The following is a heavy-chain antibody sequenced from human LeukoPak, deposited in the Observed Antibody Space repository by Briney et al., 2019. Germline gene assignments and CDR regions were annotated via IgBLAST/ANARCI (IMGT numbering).Heavy chain of an antibody. CDR3: ASVYDFWSGYSDY. Sequence: PSETLSLTCTVSGGSISSSSYYWGWIRQPPGKGLEWIGSIYYSGSTYYNPSLKSRVTISVDTSKNQFSLKLSSVTAADTAVYYCASVYDFWSGYSDYWGQGTLVTVSS. CDR2: IYYSGST. D-gene: IGHD3-3*01. CDR1: GGSISSSSYY. J-gene: IGHJ4*02. V-gene: IGHV4-39*01.